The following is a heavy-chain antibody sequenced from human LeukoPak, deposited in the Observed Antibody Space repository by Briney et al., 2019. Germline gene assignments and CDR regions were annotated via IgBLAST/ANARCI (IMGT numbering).Heavy chain of an antibody. V-gene: IGHV4-59*01. CDR1: GGSISSYY. D-gene: IGHD3-16*02. CDR2: IYYSGST. J-gene: IGHJ4*02. Sequence: SETLSLTCTVSGGSISSYYWSWIRQPPGKGLEWIGYIYYSGSTNYNPSLKSRVTISVDTSKNQFSLKLSSVTAADTAVYYCARGYDYVWGSYRYTFDYWGQGTLSPSPQ. CDR3: ARGYDYVWGSYRYTFDY.